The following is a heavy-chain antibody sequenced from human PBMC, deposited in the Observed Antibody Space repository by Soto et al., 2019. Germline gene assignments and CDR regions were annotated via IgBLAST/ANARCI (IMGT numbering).Heavy chain of an antibody. V-gene: IGHV4-34*01. J-gene: IGHJ6*03. Sequence: QVQLQQWGAGLLKPSETLSLTCAVYGGSFSGYYWSWIRQPPGKGLEWIGEINHRGSTNYNPSLKARVTISVDTSKNQFSLKLSSVTAADTAVYYCARAIQYYYYYMDVWGKGTTVTVSS. CDR2: INHRGST. CDR3: ARAIQYYYYYMDV. CDR1: GGSFSGYY.